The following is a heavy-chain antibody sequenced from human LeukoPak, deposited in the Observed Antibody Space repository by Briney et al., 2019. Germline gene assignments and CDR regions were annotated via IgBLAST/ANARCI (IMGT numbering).Heavy chain of an antibody. CDR2: LNPSGGSP. J-gene: IGHJ4*02. CDR1: GYTFTRYF. D-gene: IGHD3-16*02. CDR3: ARGSYTKFDY. Sequence: ASVTASCKASGYTFTRYFMHWVRQAPGQGLEWMGVLNPSGGSPNYAQNFQGRVTLTRDTSTSTVYMELSSLRSEDTAVYYCARGSYTKFDYWGQGTLVTVSS. V-gene: IGHV1-46*01.